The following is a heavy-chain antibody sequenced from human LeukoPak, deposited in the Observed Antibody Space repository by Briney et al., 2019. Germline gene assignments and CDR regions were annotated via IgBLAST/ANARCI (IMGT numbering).Heavy chain of an antibody. CDR1: GGSISSSSYD. J-gene: IGHJ4*02. D-gene: IGHD4-17*01. Sequence: PSETLSLTCTVSGGSISSSSYDWGWIRQPPGKGGEWIGSIYYSGTTYYNPSLKSRITISVDTSKNQFSLKLSSVTAADTAVYYCARHPDHYGDYGELYFDYWGQGTLVTVSS. CDR2: IYYSGTT. CDR3: ARHPDHYGDYGELYFDY. V-gene: IGHV4-39*01.